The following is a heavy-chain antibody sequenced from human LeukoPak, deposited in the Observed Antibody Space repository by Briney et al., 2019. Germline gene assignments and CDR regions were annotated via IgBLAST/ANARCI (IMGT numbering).Heavy chain of an antibody. Sequence: PSETLSLTCTVSGYSISSGYYWGWIRQPPGKGLEWIGSIYHSGSTYYNPSLKSRVTISVDTSKNQFSLKLSSVTAADTAVYYCARVVVTATHPNRFDYWGQGTLVTVSS. D-gene: IGHD2-21*02. CDR3: ARVVVTATHPNRFDY. CDR1: GYSISSGYY. CDR2: IYHSGST. J-gene: IGHJ4*02. V-gene: IGHV4-38-2*02.